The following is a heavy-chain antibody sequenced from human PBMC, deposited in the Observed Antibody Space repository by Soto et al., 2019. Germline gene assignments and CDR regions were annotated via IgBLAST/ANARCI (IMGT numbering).Heavy chain of an antibody. Sequence: ASVKVSCKASGYTFTGSYMHWVRQAPGQGLEWMGWINPNSGGTNYAQKFQGWVTMTRDTSISTAYMELSRLRSDDTAVYYCAKDQFPVGRDYGMDVWGQGTTVTVSS. CDR1: GYTFTGSY. CDR2: INPNSGGT. J-gene: IGHJ6*02. CDR3: AKDQFPVGRDYGMDV. V-gene: IGHV1-2*04. D-gene: IGHD2-15*01.